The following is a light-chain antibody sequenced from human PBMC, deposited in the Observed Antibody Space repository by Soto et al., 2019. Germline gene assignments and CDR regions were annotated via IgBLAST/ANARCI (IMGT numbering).Light chain of an antibody. CDR1: QSITTW. Sequence: DIQMTQSPSTLSASVGDRVIITCRASQSITTWLAWYQQKPGKAPNLLIYNASTLKSGVPSRFSGSGSGTEFTLTISSLQPDDFATYYCQQYQTYSRTFGQGTKVEVK. CDR3: QQYQTYSRT. CDR2: NAS. V-gene: IGKV1-5*03. J-gene: IGKJ1*01.